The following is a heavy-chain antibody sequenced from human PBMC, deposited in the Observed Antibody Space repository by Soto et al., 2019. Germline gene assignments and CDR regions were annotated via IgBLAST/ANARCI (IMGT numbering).Heavy chain of an antibody. J-gene: IGHJ4*02. CDR1: GFIFSSYA. D-gene: IGHD1-26*01. V-gene: IGHV3-30-3*01. CDR3: ARVRFSGTLKGFDY. Sequence: GGSLRLSCAASGFIFSSYAMHWVRQAPGKGLEWVAVMSYDGSNKYYADSVKGRFTISRDNSKNTLYLQMNSLRAEDTAVYYCARVRFSGTLKGFDYWGQGTLVTVCS. CDR2: MSYDGSNK.